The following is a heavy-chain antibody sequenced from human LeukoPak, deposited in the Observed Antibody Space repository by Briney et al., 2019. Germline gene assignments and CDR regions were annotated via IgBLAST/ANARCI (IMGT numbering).Heavy chain of an antibody. J-gene: IGHJ4*02. CDR1: GFTFSSYA. Sequence: GGSLRLSCAASGFTFSSYAMHWVRQAPGKGLEWVAVISYDGSNKYYADSVKGRFTISRDNSKNTLYLQMNSLRAEDTAVYYCARDQGTYYYDSSGSSFDYWGQGTLVTVSS. D-gene: IGHD3-22*01. CDR3: ARDQGTYYYDSSGSSFDY. V-gene: IGHV3-30-3*01. CDR2: ISYDGSNK.